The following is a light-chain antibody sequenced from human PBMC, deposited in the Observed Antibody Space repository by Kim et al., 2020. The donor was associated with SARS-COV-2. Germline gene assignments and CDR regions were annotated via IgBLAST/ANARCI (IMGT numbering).Light chain of an antibody. CDR3: QTWDSNTALYV. V-gene: IGLV3-1*01. CDR1: KLGDKY. J-gene: IGLJ1*01. Sequence: SYELTQPPSVSVSPGQTASITCSGEKLGDKYTCWYQQKPGQSPVLVIYQDRKRPSGIPERFSGSSSGNTATLTISGTQAMDEADYYCQTWDSNTALYVFG. CDR2: QDR.